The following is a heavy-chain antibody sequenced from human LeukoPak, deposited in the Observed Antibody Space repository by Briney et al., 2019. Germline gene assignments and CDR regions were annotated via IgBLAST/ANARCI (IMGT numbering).Heavy chain of an antibody. Sequence: SVKVSCKASGDTSGSYTITWVRQAPGQGLEWMGRIIPILGTANYAQKFQGGVTITTDESTSTAYMELSSLRSEDTAVYYCANYGDYVSWFDPWGQGTLVTVSS. D-gene: IGHD4-17*01. CDR1: GDTSGSYT. CDR3: ANYGDYVSWFDP. CDR2: IIPILGTA. J-gene: IGHJ5*02. V-gene: IGHV1-69*16.